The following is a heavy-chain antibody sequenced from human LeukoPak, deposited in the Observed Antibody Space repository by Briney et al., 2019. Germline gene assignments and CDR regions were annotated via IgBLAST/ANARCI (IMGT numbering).Heavy chain of an antibody. CDR3: ARTPRFLEWLMDV. V-gene: IGHV3-21*01. Sequence: GGSLRLSCAASGFTLSSYSMNWVRQAPGKGLEWVSSISSSSYIYYADSVKGRFAISRDNAKNSLYLQMNSLRAEDTAVYYCARTPRFLEWLMDVWGKGTTVTVSS. J-gene: IGHJ6*04. D-gene: IGHD3-3*01. CDR1: GFTLSSYS. CDR2: ISSSSYI.